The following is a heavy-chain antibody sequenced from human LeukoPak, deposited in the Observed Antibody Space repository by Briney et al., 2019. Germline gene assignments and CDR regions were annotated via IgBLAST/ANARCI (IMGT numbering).Heavy chain of an antibody. V-gene: IGHV4-59*01. D-gene: IGHD6-13*01. CDR2: IYYSGST. CDR1: GGSISSYY. Sequence: SETLSLTCTVSGGSISSYYWSWIRQPPGKGLEWIGYIYYSGSTNYNPSLKSRVTISVDTSKNQFSLKLSPVTAADTAVYYCAREAAAATGVDYWGQGTLVTVSS. CDR3: AREAAAATGVDY. J-gene: IGHJ4*02.